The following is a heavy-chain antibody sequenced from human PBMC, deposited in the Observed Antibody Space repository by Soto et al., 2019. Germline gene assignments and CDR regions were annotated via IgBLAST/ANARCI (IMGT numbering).Heavy chain of an antibody. CDR3: ARVPGVGYGEPPFDY. CDR2: IIPNSGGT. J-gene: IGHJ4*02. D-gene: IGHD4-17*01. CDR1: GYTXTGYY. Sequence: SXKVSFMAAGYTXTGYYMDLVRQAPGQGLEWMGWIIPNSGGTNYAKKFQVRVTMTRDTSISTAYMELSRLRSDDTAVYYCARVPGVGYGEPPFDYWGQGTLVTVSS. V-gene: IGHV1-2*02.